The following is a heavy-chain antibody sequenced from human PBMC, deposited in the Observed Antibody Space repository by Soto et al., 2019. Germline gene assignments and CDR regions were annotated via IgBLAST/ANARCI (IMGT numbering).Heavy chain of an antibody. J-gene: IGHJ6*02. CDR2: ISYDGSNK. D-gene: IGHD6-6*01. Sequence: GGSLRLSCAASGFTFSSYAKHWVLQAPGKRLEWVAAISYDGSNKYYADSIKGRFTISRDNSKNTLYLQMNSLRAEDTAVYYCARDYVGGAARPGYGMDVLGQGTTVTVSS. CDR3: ARDYVGGAARPGYGMDV. V-gene: IGHV3-30-3*01. CDR1: GFTFSSYA.